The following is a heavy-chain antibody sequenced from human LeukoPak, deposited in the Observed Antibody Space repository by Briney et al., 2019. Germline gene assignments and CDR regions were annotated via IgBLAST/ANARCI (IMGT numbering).Heavy chain of an antibody. Sequence: GGSLRLYCAASGFTFSDYYMSWIRQAPGKGLEWVSYISSSSSYTNYADPVKGRFTISRDNAKNSLYLQMNSLRAEDTAVYYCARATTTVTTDWFDPWGQGTLVTVSS. CDR1: GFTFSDYY. V-gene: IGHV3-11*06. CDR2: ISSSSSYT. CDR3: ARATTTVTTDWFDP. D-gene: IGHD4-17*01. J-gene: IGHJ5*02.